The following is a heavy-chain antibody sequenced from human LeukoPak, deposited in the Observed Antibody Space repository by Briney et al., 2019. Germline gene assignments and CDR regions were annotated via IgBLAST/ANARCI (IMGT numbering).Heavy chain of an antibody. J-gene: IGHJ6*03. CDR3: ARGGVIVGATTDILHYYYYYYMDV. CDR2: IISDGSRV. V-gene: IGHV3-74*01. Sequence: GGSLRLSCAASGFTFSDYWMHWVRQALGKGLVWVSRIISDGSRVTYADSVKGRFTISRDNAKNTLYLQMNSLRAEDAAVYYCARGGVIVGATTDILHYYYYYYMDVWGKGTTVTVSS. D-gene: IGHD1-26*01. CDR1: GFTFSDYW.